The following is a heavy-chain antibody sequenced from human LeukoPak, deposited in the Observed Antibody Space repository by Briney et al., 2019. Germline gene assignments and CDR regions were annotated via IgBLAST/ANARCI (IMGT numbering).Heavy chain of an antibody. Sequence: PGGSLRLSCAASGFTFSSYAMSWVRQAPGKGLEWVSAISGSGGSTYYADSVKGRFTISRDNSKNTLYLQMNSLRAEDTAVYYCTKDRTDMVRGVTEYNWFDPWGQGTLVTVSS. J-gene: IGHJ5*02. D-gene: IGHD3-10*01. V-gene: IGHV3-23*01. CDR3: TKDRTDMVRGVTEYNWFDP. CDR1: GFTFSSYA. CDR2: ISGSGGST.